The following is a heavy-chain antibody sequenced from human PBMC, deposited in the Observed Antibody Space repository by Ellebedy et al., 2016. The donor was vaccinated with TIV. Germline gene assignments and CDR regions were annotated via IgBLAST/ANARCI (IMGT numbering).Heavy chain of an antibody. CDR2: IRQDGSK. CDR3: ASDGAYGDYAPGQYGLDV. D-gene: IGHD4-17*01. Sequence: GESLKISCAVSGFTFNSYWMSWVRQAPGKGLEWVDNIRQDGSKNYVDSVKGRFTISRDNAQNSLYLQMNSLRVEDTAVYYCASDGAYGDYAPGQYGLDVWGQGTTVIVS. CDR1: GFTFNSYW. V-gene: IGHV3-7*03. J-gene: IGHJ6*02.